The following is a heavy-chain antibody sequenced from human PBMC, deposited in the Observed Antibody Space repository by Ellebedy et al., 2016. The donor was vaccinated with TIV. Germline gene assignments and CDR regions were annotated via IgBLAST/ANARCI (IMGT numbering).Heavy chain of an antibody. Sequence: AASVKVSCKASGYTFTSYYIHSVRQAPGQGLEWMGIINPSGGSTSYAQKFQGRVTITRDTSTSTAYMELRSLRSDDTAVYYCARDTYGDYCLDYWGQGTLVTVSS. D-gene: IGHD4-17*01. CDR3: ARDTYGDYCLDY. J-gene: IGHJ4*02. CDR1: GYTFTSYY. CDR2: INPSGGST. V-gene: IGHV1-46*01.